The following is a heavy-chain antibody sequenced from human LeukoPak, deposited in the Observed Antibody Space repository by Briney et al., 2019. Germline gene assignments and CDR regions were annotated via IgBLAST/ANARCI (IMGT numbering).Heavy chain of an antibody. V-gene: IGHV3-74*01. J-gene: IGHJ3*02. CDR2: INSDGSST. D-gene: IGHD5-24*01. Sequence: PGGSLRLSCAASGFTFSSYWMLWVRQAPGKGLVWVSRINSDGSSTSYADSVKGRFTISRDNAKNTLYLQMNSLRAEDTAVYYCARLVDDYLDAFDIWGQGTMVTVSS. CDR1: GFTFSSYW. CDR3: ARLVDDYLDAFDI.